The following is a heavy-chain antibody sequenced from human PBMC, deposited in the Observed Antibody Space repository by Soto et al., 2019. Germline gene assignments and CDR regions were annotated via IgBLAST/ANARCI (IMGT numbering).Heavy chain of an antibody. V-gene: IGHV1-2*04. Sequence: ASVKVSCKASGYTFTGYYMHWVRQAPGQGLEWMGWINPNSGGTNYAQKFQGWVTMTRETSISTAYMELSRLRSDDTAVYYCARAEVAGYSSSWYIEDWFDPWGQGTLVTVSS. J-gene: IGHJ5*02. CDR2: INPNSGGT. CDR3: ARAEVAGYSSSWYIEDWFDP. CDR1: GYTFTGYY. D-gene: IGHD6-13*01.